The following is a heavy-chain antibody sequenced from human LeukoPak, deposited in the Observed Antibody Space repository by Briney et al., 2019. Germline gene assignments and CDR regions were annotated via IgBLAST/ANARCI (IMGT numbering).Heavy chain of an antibody. Sequence: GGSLRLSCAASGFTFSTYDMHWVRQATGKGLEWVSAIDTTGDTYYPGSVKGRFTISRENAKNSLYLQMNSLRAGDTAVYYCARDRGGGHMDVWGKGTTVTISS. J-gene: IGHJ6*03. CDR1: GFTFSTYD. V-gene: IGHV3-13*01. CDR2: IDTTGDT. D-gene: IGHD2-15*01. CDR3: ARDRGGGHMDV.